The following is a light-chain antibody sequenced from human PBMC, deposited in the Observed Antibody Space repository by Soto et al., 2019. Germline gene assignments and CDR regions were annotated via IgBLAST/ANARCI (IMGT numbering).Light chain of an antibody. V-gene: IGKV1-39*01. Sequence: DIQMTQPPSTLSASVGDSVTVTCRACQPIGTSLHWYQPKPGQAPKVLISAASRLQSGVSSRFNGSGTGTHFAHTIINLCAKDCATYFRLLGYTTFGTVGQGTELDSK. CDR1: QPIGTS. J-gene: IGKJ1*01. CDR3: LLGYTTFGT. CDR2: AAS.